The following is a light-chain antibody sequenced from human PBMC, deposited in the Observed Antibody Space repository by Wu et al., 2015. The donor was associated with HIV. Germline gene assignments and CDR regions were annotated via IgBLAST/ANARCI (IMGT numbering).Light chain of an antibody. CDR2: DAS. J-gene: IGKJ3*01. V-gene: IGKV3-11*01. Sequence: EIVLTQSPATLSLSPGKEPPSSCRASQSVSSYLAWYQQKPGQAPRLLIYDASNRATGIPARFSGSGSGTDFTLTISSLEPEDFAVYYCQQRRSFGPGTKVDIK. CDR1: QSVSSY. CDR3: QQRRS.